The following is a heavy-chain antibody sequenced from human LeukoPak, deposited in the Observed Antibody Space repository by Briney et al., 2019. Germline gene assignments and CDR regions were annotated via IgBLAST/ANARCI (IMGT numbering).Heavy chain of an antibody. CDR1: GFTFSSYW. CDR2: ISGSGGST. Sequence: GGSLRLSCAASGFTFSSYWMSWVRQAPGKGLEWVSAISGSGGSTYYADSVKGRFTISRDNSKNTLYLQMNSLRAEDTAVYYCAKEGHYYDSSGYYHFDYWGQGTLVTVSS. D-gene: IGHD3-22*01. V-gene: IGHV3-23*01. CDR3: AKEGHYYDSSGYYHFDY. J-gene: IGHJ4*02.